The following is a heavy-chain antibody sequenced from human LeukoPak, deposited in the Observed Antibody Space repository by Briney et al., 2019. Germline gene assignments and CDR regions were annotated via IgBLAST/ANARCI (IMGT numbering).Heavy chain of an antibody. CDR3: ASFEYCSSTSCYVGYFDF. Sequence: GASVKVSCKASGYTLARYGVNWVRQAPGQGLEWVGWISTYNGNTFYAQKFKGRVSMTSDTSTNTVYMELRSLRSDDTDVYYCASFEYCSSTSCYVGYFDFGGQGTLVTVSS. D-gene: IGHD2-2*01. V-gene: IGHV1-18*04. CDR1: GYTLARYG. J-gene: IGHJ4*02. CDR2: ISTYNGNT.